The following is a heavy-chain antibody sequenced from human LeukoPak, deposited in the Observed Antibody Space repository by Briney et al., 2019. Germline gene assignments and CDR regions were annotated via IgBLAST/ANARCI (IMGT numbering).Heavy chain of an antibody. CDR1: GFTFSSYG. Sequence: PGGSLRLSCAASGFTFSSYGMHWVRQAPGKGLKWVAVISYDGSNKYYADSVKGRFTISRDNSKNTLYLQMNSLRAEDTAVYYCAKESGSYYYYYGMDVWGQGTTVTVSS. J-gene: IGHJ6*02. D-gene: IGHD1-26*01. V-gene: IGHV3-30*18. CDR3: AKESGSYYYYYGMDV. CDR2: ISYDGSNK.